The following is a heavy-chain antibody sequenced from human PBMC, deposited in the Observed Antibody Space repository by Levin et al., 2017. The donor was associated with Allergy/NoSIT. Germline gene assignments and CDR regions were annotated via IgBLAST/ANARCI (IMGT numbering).Heavy chain of an antibody. CDR3: AKDVYGSGWYPLGNDAFEM. CDR1: GFTFCSYG. Sequence: LGESLKISCAASGFTFCSYGMHWVRQAPGKGLEWVAVISSDGRKKFYADSVKGRFTISRDNSKNTLDLQMNSLRAEDTAVYYCAKDVYGSGWYPLGNDAFEMWGQGTKVSVSS. D-gene: IGHD6-19*01. CDR2: ISSDGRKK. J-gene: IGHJ3*02. V-gene: IGHV3-30*18.